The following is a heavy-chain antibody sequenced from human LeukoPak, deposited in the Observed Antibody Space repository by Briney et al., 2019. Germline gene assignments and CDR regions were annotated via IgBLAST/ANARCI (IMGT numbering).Heavy chain of an antibody. CDR3: ASEDDYGDAGAAFDI. V-gene: IGHV3-21*01. CDR1: GFTFSSYS. Sequence: GGSLRLSCAASGFTFSSYSMNWVRQAPGKGLEWVSSISSSSSYIYYADSVKGRFTISRDNAKNSLYLQMNSLRAEDTAVYYCASEDDYGDAGAAFDIWGQGTMVTVSS. D-gene: IGHD4-17*01. J-gene: IGHJ3*02. CDR2: ISSSSSYI.